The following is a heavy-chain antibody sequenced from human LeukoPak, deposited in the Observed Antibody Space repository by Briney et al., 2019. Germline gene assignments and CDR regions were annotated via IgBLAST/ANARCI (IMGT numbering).Heavy chain of an antibody. CDR2: INHSGST. CDR1: GVSFSGYY. Sequence: SETLSLTCAVYGVSFSGYYWSWIRQPPGKGLEWIGEINHSGSTNYNPSLKSRVTISVDTSKNQFSLKLSSVTAADTAVYYCARGQGNYYCDSSGYFRYWGQGTLVTVSS. J-gene: IGHJ4*02. D-gene: IGHD3-22*01. CDR3: ARGQGNYYCDSSGYFRY. V-gene: IGHV4-34*01.